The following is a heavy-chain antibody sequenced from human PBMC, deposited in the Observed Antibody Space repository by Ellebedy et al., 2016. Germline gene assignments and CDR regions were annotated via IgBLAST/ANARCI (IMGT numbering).Heavy chain of an antibody. CDR1: GGSVSSGSYY. CDR2: ITRSGIT. V-gene: IGHV4-61*01. CDR3: ASDKLAF. J-gene: IGHJ4*02. Sequence: SETLSLTXTVSGGSVSSGSYYWSWIRQPPGKGLEWIGEITRSGITNYNPSLKSRVSVSVDTSKNQFSLKLNSVTAADTAVYYCASDKLAFWGQGTLVTVSS. D-gene: IGHD3-3*02.